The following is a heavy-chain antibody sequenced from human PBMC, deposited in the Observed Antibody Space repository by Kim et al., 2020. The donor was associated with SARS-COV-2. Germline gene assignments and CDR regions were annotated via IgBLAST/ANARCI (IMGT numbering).Heavy chain of an antibody. Sequence: STATYADCRKGRFTVPRDNAKTTLFLQMNSRRVEDTAVYYCTRDKAIDYWGQGTLVTVSS. CDR3: TRDKAIDY. V-gene: IGHV3-74*03. CDR2: STA. J-gene: IGHJ4*02.